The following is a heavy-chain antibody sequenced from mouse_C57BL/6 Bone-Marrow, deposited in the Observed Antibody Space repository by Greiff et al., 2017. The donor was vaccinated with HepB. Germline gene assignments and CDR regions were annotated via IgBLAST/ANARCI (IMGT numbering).Heavy chain of an antibody. CDR1: GFTFSSYG. CDR3: ARRGSGYFDY. D-gene: IGHD3-2*02. Sequence: EVHLVESGGDLVKPGGSLKLSCAASGFTFSSYGMSWVRQTPDKRLEWVATISSGGSYTYYPDSVKGRFTISRDNAKNTLYLQMSSLKSEDTAIYYCARRGSGYFDYWGQGTTLTVSS. CDR2: ISSGGSYT. J-gene: IGHJ2*01. V-gene: IGHV5-6*01.